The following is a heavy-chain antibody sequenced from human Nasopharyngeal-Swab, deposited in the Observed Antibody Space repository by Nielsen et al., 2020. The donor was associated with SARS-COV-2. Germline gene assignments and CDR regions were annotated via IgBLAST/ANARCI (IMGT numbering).Heavy chain of an antibody. J-gene: IGHJ4*02. D-gene: IGHD3-22*01. CDR3: ARRSSRDYYDSSGYEDY. CDR2: INPSGGST. CDR1: GYTFTSYY. V-gene: IGHV1-46*01. Sequence: ASVKVSCKASGYTFTSYYMHWVRQAPGQGLEWMGIINPSGGSTSYAQKFQGRVTMTRDTFTSTAYMELRSLRSDDTAVYYCARRSSRDYYDSSGYEDYWGQGTLVTVSS.